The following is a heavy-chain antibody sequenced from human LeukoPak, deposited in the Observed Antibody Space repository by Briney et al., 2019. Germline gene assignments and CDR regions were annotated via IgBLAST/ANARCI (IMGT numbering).Heavy chain of an antibody. V-gene: IGHV1-69*13. J-gene: IGHJ5*02. CDR2: IIPIFGTA. CDR1: GGTFSSYV. Sequence: SLKVSCKASGGTFSSYVISWVRQAPGQGLEWMGGIIPIFGTANYAQTFQGRVTITADESTSTAYMELSSLRSEDTAVYCCARDKESWFDPWGQGTLVTVCS. CDR3: ARDKESWFDP.